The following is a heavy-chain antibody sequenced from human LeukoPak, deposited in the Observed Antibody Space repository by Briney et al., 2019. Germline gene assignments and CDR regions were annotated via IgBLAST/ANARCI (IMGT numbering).Heavy chain of an antibody. Sequence: PSETLSLTCTVSGGSISSSSYYWGWIRQPPGKGLEWIGSIYYSGSTYYNPSLKSRVTISVDTSKNQFSLKLSSVTAADTAVYYCAREGPRESVAGYDYWGQGTLVTVSS. D-gene: IGHD6-19*01. CDR3: AREGPRESVAGYDY. CDR2: IYYSGST. V-gene: IGHV4-39*07. CDR1: GGSISSSSYY. J-gene: IGHJ4*02.